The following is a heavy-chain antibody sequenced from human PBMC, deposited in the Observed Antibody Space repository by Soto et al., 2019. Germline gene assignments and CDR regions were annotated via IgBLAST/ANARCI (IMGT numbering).Heavy chain of an antibody. CDR2: IYWDGDR. V-gene: IGHV2-5*02. CDR3: AHPKNSYFDY. Sequence: QITLKESGPTLVKPTQTLTLTCTFSGFSLTISGEGVAWIRQPQGKALEWLALIYWDGDRRYSPSLKTRLTITEVSSKSRVVLTMTNMDPLDTATYYCAHPKNSYFDYWGQGSLVTVSS. CDR1: GFSLTISGEG. J-gene: IGHJ4*02.